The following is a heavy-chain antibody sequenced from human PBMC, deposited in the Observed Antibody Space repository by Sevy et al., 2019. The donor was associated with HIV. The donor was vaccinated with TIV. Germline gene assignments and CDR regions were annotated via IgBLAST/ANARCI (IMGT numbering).Heavy chain of an antibody. J-gene: IGHJ6*03. CDR1: GFTFSSYA. V-gene: IGHV3-23*01. Sequence: GGSLKISCAASGFTFSSYAMSWVRQAPGKGLEWVSAISGSGGSTYYADSVKGRFTISRDNSKNTLYLQMNSLRAEDTAVYYCAKDGYKPSVGDENYYYYYMDVWGKGTPVTVSS. CDR2: ISGSGGST. CDR3: AKDGYKPSVGDENYYYYYMDV. D-gene: IGHD1-20*01.